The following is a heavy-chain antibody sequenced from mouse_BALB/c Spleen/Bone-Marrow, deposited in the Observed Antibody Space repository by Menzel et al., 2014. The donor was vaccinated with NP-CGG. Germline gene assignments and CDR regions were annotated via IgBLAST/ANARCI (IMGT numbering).Heavy chain of an antibody. V-gene: IGHV1-18*01. D-gene: IGHD2-14*01. CDR1: GYSFTGYT. CDR3: ARWEYDGVPGFAY. CDR2: INPYNGGT. Sequence: VQLKESGPELVKPGASMKISCKASGYSFTGYTMNWVKQSHGKNLEWIGLINPYNGGTSYNQKFKGKATLTVDKSSSTAYMELLSLISEDSAVYYCARWEYDGVPGFAYWGQGTLVTVSA. J-gene: IGHJ3*01.